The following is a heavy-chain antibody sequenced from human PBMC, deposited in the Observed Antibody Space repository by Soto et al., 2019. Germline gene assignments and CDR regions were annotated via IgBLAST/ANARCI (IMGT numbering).Heavy chain of an antibody. CDR3: ARDRGAVTGQYFDY. CDR1: GFTFSAVY. CDR2: ISSSGTSA. J-gene: IGHJ4*02. V-gene: IGHV3-11*05. D-gene: IGHD6-19*01. Sequence: QVQLEESGGGLVKPGGSLRLSRAASGFTFSAVYMSWIRQAPNKGLEYISYISSSGTSANYADSVKGRFTISRDNAKNSLYLQMNSLRAEDTAVYYCARDRGAVTGQYFDYWGQGALVTVSS.